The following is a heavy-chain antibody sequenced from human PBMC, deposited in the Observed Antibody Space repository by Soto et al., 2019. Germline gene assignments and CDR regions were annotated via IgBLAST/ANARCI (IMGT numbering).Heavy chain of an antibody. CDR3: ARDNIVSKGYGMDV. D-gene: IGHD5-12*01. Sequence: QVQLQESGPGLVKPSETLSLTCTVSGASISNAYWSWIRQAAGKRLEWIGRIHSSGTFNYNPSLKSRVSISRDTSKNQISLQLSSVTAADTAVYYCARDNIVSKGYGMDVWDQGTTVTVSS. CDR2: IHSSGTF. J-gene: IGHJ6*02. V-gene: IGHV4-4*07. CDR1: GASISNAY.